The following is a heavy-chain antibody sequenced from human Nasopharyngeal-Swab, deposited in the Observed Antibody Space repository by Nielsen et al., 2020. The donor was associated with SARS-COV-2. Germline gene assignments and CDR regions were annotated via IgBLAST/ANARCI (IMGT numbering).Heavy chain of an antibody. D-gene: IGHD6-6*01. CDR1: GGSFSGYY. CDR2: INHSGST. V-gene: IGHV4-34*01. CDR3: ARALEYSRGMDV. J-gene: IGHJ6*02. Sequence: GSLRFSCAVFGGSFSGYYWSWIRQPPGKGLEWIGEINHSGSTNYNPSLKSRVTISVDTSKNQFSLKLTSVTAADTAVYYCARALEYSRGMDVWGQGTTVTVSS.